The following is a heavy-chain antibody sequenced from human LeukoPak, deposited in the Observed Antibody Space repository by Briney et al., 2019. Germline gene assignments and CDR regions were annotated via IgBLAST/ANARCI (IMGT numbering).Heavy chain of an antibody. CDR2: IYHSGST. D-gene: IGHD5-18*01. J-gene: IGHJ4*02. V-gene: IGHV4-30-2*01. CDR1: GGSISSGGYS. Sequence: PSQTLSLTCAVSGGSISSGGYSWSWIRQPPGKGLEWIGYIYHSGSTYYNPSLKSRVTISVDTSKNQFSLKLSSVTAADTAVYYCARHQQLWFGGNDYWGQGTLVTVSS. CDR3: ARHQQLWFGGNDY.